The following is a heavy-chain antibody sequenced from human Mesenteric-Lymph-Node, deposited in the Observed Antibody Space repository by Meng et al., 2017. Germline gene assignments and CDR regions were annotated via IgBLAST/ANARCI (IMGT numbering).Heavy chain of an antibody. D-gene: IGHD3-22*01. V-gene: IGHV3-53*01. CDR3: AKRGTYYYDSSGYYFDY. CDR1: GFTVSSNY. CDR2: IYSGGST. J-gene: IGHJ4*02. Sequence: GGSLRLSCAASGFTVSSNYMSWVRQAPGKGLEWVSVIYSGGSTYYADSVKGRFTISRDNSKNTLYLQMNSLRAEDTAVYYCAKRGTYYYDSSGYYFDYWGQGTLVTVSS.